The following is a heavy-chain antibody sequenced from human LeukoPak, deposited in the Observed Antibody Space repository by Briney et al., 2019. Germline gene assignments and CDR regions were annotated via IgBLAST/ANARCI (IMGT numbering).Heavy chain of an antibody. D-gene: IGHD3-10*01. CDR2: ISSSSSTI. J-gene: IGHJ4*02. CDR3: FITMVRGVIDY. CDR1: GFTFSSYS. V-gene: IGHV3-48*04. Sequence: GGSLRLSCAASGFTFSSYSMNWVRQAPGKGLEWVSYISSSSSTIYYADSVKGRFTISRDNAKNSLYLQMNSLRAEDTAVYYCFITMVRGVIDYWGQGTLVTVSS.